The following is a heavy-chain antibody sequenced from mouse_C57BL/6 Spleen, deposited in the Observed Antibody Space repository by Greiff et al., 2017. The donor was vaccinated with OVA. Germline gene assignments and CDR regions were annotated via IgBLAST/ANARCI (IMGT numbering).Heavy chain of an antibody. CDR2: ISDGGSYT. V-gene: IGHV5-4*01. CDR3: ARDDGYVAY. J-gene: IGHJ3*01. D-gene: IGHD2-3*01. Sequence: EVKVVESGGGLVKPGGSLKLSCAASGFTFSSYAMSWVRQTPEKRLEWVATISDGGSYTYYPDNVKGRFTISRDNAKNNLYLQMSHLKSEDTAMYYCARDDGYVAYWGQGTLVTVSA. CDR1: GFTFSSYA.